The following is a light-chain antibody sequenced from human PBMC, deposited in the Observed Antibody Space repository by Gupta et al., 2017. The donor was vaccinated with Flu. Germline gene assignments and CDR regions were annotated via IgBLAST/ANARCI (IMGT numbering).Light chain of an antibody. CDR2: DAS. CDR3: QQYANLPTIT. Sequence: DIQMTQSPSSLSASVGDRVTITCQASQDISNYLNWYQQKPGKAPKLLIYDASNLETGVPSRFSGSGSGTDFTFTISRRQPEAIATYYCQQYANLPTITFGQGTRLEIK. CDR1: QDISNY. V-gene: IGKV1-33*01. J-gene: IGKJ5*01.